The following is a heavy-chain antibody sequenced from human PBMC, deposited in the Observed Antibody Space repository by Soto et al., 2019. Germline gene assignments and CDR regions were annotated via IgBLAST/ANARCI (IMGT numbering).Heavy chain of an antibody. CDR2: IFGGGAST. V-gene: IGHV3-23*01. CDR1: GFTFSTYV. D-gene: IGHD3-10*01. Sequence: GGSLRLSCAASGFTFSTYVMDWVRQAPGQGLEWVACIFGGGASTYYADSVRGRFTISRDNSKNTLYLQMNSLRAEDTAVYYCARDPYYYGSGSYYFDYWGQGTLVTVSS. J-gene: IGHJ4*02. CDR3: ARDPYYYGSGSYYFDY.